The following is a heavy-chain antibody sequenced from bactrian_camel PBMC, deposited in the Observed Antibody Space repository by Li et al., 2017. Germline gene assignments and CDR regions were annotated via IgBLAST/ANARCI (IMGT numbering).Heavy chain of an antibody. Sequence: HVQLVESGGGSVQAGRSLKLSCVITYDCCCVGWLHQYPGKDREGVAFIYNGGVSTYYDDSVKGRFTISHDSAKMTLYLQMNSLKPEDSAMYYCASTGYQPSWDRRPRLAESRFPYWGQGTQVTVS. CDR3: ASTGYQPSWDRRPRLAESRFPY. J-gene: IGHJ4*01. CDR1: TYDCCC. V-gene: IGHV3S1*01. D-gene: IGHD8*01. CDR2: IYNGGVST.